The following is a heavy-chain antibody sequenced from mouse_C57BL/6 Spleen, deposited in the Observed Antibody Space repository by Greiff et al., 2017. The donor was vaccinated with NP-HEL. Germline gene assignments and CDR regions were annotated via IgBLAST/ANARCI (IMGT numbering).Heavy chain of an antibody. D-gene: IGHD1-1*01. Sequence: EVKVVESGGGLVKPGGSLKLSCAASGFTFSDYGMHWVRQAPEKGLEWVAYISSGSSTIYYADPVKGRFTISRDNAKNTLFLQMTSLRSEDTAMYYCARSQTVYCDYWGKGTTLTVSS. CDR1: GFTFSDYG. CDR3: ARSQTVYCDY. CDR2: ISSGSSTI. V-gene: IGHV5-17*01. J-gene: IGHJ2*01.